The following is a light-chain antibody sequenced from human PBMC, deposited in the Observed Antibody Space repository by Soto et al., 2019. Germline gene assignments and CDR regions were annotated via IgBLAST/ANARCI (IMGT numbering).Light chain of an antibody. CDR1: SSDVGSYNL. J-gene: IGLJ2*01. Sequence: QSVLTQPASVSGSPGQSITISCTGTSSDVGSYNLVSWYQQHPGKAPKLMIYEGSKRPSGVSNRFSGSKSGNTASLTISGLQAEDEADYYCCSYAGSVGFGGGTQLTVL. CDR2: EGS. V-gene: IGLV2-23*01. CDR3: CSYAGSVG.